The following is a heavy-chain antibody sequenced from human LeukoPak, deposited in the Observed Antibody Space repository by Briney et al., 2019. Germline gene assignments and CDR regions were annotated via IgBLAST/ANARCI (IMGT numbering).Heavy chain of an antibody. V-gene: IGHV5-51*01. CDR3: ARAGDYGDYDPNWFDP. J-gene: IGHJ5*02. Sequence: GESLKISCKGSGYSLTSYWIGWVRQMPGKGLEWMGIIYPSDSDTRYSPSFQGQVTISADKSISTAYLQWSSLKASDTAMYYCARAGDYGDYDPNWFDPWGQGTLVTVSS. CDR1: GYSLTSYW. CDR2: IYPSDSDT. D-gene: IGHD4-17*01.